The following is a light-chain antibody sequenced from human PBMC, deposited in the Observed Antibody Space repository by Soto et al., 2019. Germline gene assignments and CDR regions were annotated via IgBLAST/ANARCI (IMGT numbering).Light chain of an antibody. CDR1: QSIYKW. V-gene: IGKV1-12*01. CDR3: QQADSFPIS. J-gene: IGKJ4*01. Sequence: QMTQSASSVSASIGDRVTISCRTSQSIYKWLVWYQQKPGKAPKLLIYAASSLQSGVPSRFSGSGYGTDFTLTISSLQPEDFATYYCQQADSFPISFGGGTKVEI. CDR2: AAS.